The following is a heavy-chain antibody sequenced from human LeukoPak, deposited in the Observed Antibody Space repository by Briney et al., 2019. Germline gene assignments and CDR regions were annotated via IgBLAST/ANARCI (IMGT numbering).Heavy chain of an antibody. CDR2: ISWNSGSI. Sequence: GGSLRLSCAASGFTFDDYAMHWVRQAPGKGLEWVSGISWNSGSIGYADSVKGRFTISRDNAKNSLYLQMNSLRAEDTAVYYCARRDILTGYYDYWGQGTLVTVSS. CDR1: GFTFDDYA. V-gene: IGHV3-9*01. J-gene: IGHJ4*02. CDR3: ARRDILTGYYDY. D-gene: IGHD3-9*01.